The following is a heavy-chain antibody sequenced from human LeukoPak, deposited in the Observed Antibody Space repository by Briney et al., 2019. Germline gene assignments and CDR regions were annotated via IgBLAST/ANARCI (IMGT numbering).Heavy chain of an antibody. D-gene: IGHD4-11*01. CDR3: ARPMTTVIAGHWFDP. CDR2: IYYSGST. J-gene: IGHJ5*02. CDR1: GGSISSSSYY. V-gene: IGHV4-39*01. Sequence: SETLSLTCTVSGGSISSSSYYWGWIRQPPGKGLEWIGRIYYSGSTYYNPSLKSRVTISVDTSKNQFSLKLSSVTAADTAVYYCARPMTTVIAGHWFDPWGQGTLVTVSS.